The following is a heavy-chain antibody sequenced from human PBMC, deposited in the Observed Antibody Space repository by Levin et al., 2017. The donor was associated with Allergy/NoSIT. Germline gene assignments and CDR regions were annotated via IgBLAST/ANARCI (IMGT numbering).Heavy chain of an antibody. Sequence: SETLSLTCSVSGGSVSSGTYYWSWIRRPPGKELEWIGYINYHGVTKYNPSLQSRVTISVDTSKTEFSLKVSSVSAAETAVYYCARNRIRVSDRNDYYYGMDGWGQGTTVTVSS. CDR2: INYHGVT. J-gene: IGHJ6*02. CDR1: GGSVSSGTYY. CDR3: ARNRIRVSDRNDYYYGMDG. V-gene: IGHV4-61*01. D-gene: IGHD5/OR15-5a*01.